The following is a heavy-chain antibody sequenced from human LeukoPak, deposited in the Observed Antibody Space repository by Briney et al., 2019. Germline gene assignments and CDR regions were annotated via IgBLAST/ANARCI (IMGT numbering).Heavy chain of an antibody. CDR1: GGSISSLY. Sequence: SETLSLTCSVSGGSISSLYWSWIRQPPGKGLEWIGYIYYTGSTNYNPSLKSRVTMFVDMSKNQFSLRLSSVTAADTAVYYCAREGYSSGWYSGSNWFDPWGQGTLVTVSS. V-gene: IGHV4-59*12. CDR2: IYYTGST. CDR3: AREGYSSGWYSGSNWFDP. D-gene: IGHD6-19*01. J-gene: IGHJ5*02.